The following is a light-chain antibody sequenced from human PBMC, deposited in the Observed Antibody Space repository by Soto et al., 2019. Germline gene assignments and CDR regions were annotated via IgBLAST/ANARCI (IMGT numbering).Light chain of an antibody. CDR2: LGS. CDR3: MQALQTLGT. CDR1: QSLLHSNGYNY. V-gene: IGKV2-28*01. J-gene: IGKJ1*01. Sequence: DIVMTQSPLSLPVTPGEPASISCRSSQSLLHSNGYNYLDWYLQKTGQSPQLLIYLGSNRASGVPDRFSGSGSGTDFTLKISRVEAEDVGVYYCMQALQTLGTFGQGTKVDIK.